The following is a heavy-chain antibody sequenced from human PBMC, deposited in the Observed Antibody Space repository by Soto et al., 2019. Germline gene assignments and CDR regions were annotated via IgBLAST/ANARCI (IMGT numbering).Heavy chain of an antibody. J-gene: IGHJ4*02. CDR1: GFTFIGDW. CDR2: INMDGSST. Sequence: GGSLRLSCAASGFTFIGDWMHWVRQGAGKGLVWVSRINMDGSSTNYADSVKGRFTISRGNAKNTLYLQMNSLRVDDTAVYYCARGPRGLYHHDYWGQGALVTVSS. CDR3: ARGPRGLYHHDY. V-gene: IGHV3-74*01. D-gene: IGHD2-2*01.